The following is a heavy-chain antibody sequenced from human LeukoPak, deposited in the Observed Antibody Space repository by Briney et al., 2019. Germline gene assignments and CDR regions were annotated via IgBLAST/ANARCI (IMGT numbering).Heavy chain of an antibody. D-gene: IGHD3-3*01. CDR3: ATSQGTSQLRFFSPYTD. V-gene: IGHV3-66*01. CDR1: GFTVSNNY. CDR2: IHSGGRT. J-gene: IGHJ4*02. Sequence: GWSLRLSCAASGFTVSNNYVSWVRQAPGKGLEWVSAIHSGGRTYYANSVKGRFTTSRDNSKNTVYLQMNSLRAEDTAVYHCATSQGTSQLRFFSPYTDWGQGTLVTVSS.